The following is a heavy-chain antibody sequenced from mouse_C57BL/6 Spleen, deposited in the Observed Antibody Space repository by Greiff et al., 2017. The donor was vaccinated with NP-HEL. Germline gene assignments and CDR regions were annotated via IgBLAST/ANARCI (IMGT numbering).Heavy chain of an antibody. CDR1: GYTFTGYW. J-gene: IGHJ4*01. D-gene: IGHD1-1*01. CDR3: ARFRPKNYGSSHVYAMDY. V-gene: IGHV1-9*01. CDR2: ILPGSGST. Sequence: QVQLKQSGAELMKPGASVKLSCKATGYTFTGYWIEWVKQRPGHGLEWIGEILPGSGSTNYNEKFKGKATFTADTSSNTAYMQLSSLTTEDSAIYYCARFRPKNYGSSHVYAMDYWGQGTSVTVSS.